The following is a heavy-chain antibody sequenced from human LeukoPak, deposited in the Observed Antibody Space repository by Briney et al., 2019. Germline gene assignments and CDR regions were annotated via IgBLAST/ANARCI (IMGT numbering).Heavy chain of an antibody. Sequence: SETLSLTCTVSGGSISSYYWSWIRQPPGKGLEWIGYIYYSGSTNYNPSLKSRVTISVDTSKNQFSLKLSSVTAADTAVYYCARDSYKGLGSYSAFDIWGQGTMVTVSS. CDR3: ARDSYKGLGSYSAFDI. D-gene: IGHD1-26*01. CDR2: IYYSGST. J-gene: IGHJ3*02. CDR1: GGSISSYY. V-gene: IGHV4-59*01.